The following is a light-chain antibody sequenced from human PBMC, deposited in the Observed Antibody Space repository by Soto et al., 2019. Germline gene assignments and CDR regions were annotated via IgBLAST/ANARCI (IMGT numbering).Light chain of an antibody. CDR2: AAS. CDR1: QDISSS. Sequence: DIQMTQSPSSLSASIGDIVTISFLASQDISSSLNWYQHKSGKAPKLLIYAASGLHSGVPSRFSGSGSGTDFTLTISSLQPEDFATYYCQQSYVTPWTFGQGTKVDIK. CDR3: QQSYVTPWT. V-gene: IGKV1-39*01. J-gene: IGKJ1*01.